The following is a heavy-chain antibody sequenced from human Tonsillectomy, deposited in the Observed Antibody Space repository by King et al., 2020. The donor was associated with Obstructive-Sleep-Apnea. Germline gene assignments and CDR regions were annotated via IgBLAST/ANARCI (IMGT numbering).Heavy chain of an antibody. J-gene: IGHJ4*02. CDR1: GFTFSSYA. Sequence: EVQLVESGGGLVQPGGSLRLSCTASGFTFSSYAVSWVRQAPGKGLEWVSALSGSGATTYYADSVKGRFTISRDYSKHTLFLQMNSLRAEDTAVSYCAERVIDVRSSRHYFDYWGQGTLVTVSS. D-gene: IGHD5-24*01. CDR3: AERVIDVRSSRHYFDY. CDR2: LSGSGATT. V-gene: IGHV3-23*04.